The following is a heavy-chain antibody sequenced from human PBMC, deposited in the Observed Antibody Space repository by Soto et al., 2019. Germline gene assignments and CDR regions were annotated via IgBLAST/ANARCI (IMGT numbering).Heavy chain of an antibody. V-gene: IGHV1-18*01. J-gene: IGHJ6*02. CDR2: ISTYNGGT. CDR1: GYPFTSYG. CDR3: ARDQSFARNSYYGIDV. D-gene: IGHD6-6*01. Sequence: QVQLVQSGAEVKKPGASVKVSCKASGYPFTSYGISWVRQAPGQGLEWMGWISTYNGGTYYAQKLQGRVTVTTDTATSTVYMELRSLKSDDTAVYYCARDQSFARNSYYGIDVWGQGTTVTVSS.